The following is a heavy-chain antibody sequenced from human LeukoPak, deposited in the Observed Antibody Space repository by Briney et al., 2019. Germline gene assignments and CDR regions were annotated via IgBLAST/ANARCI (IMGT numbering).Heavy chain of an antibody. CDR1: GGTFSSYA. CDR3: AKDSDDVRAFDI. V-gene: IGHV1-69*05. J-gene: IGHJ3*02. D-gene: IGHD3-10*02. CDR2: IIPIFGTA. Sequence: SVKVSCKASGGTFSSYAISWVRQAPGQGLEWMGGIIPIFGTANYAQKFQGRVTITTDESTSTAYMELSSLRSEDTAVYYCAKDSDDVRAFDIWGQGTMVTVSS.